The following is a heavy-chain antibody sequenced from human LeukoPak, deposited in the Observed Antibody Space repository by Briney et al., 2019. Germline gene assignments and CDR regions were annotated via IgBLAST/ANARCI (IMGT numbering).Heavy chain of an antibody. Sequence: ASVKVSCKASGYTFDNYGISWVRQAPGRGLEWMGWISAYNGNTNYAQNLQGRVTMTTDTSTSTAYMELRSLRSDDTAVYYCARGTMIVVDPADYWGQGTLVTVSS. CDR3: ARGTMIVVDPADY. CDR1: GYTFDNYG. J-gene: IGHJ4*02. CDR2: ISAYNGNT. V-gene: IGHV1-18*01. D-gene: IGHD3-22*01.